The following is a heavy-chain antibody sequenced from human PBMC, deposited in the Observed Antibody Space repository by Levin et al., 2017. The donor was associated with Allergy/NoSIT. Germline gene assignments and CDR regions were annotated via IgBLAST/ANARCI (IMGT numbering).Heavy chain of an antibody. Sequence: QTGGSLRLSCAASGFTFSSYWMQWVRQAPGKGLVWVSGISGDGGTTTYADSVKGRFSISRDNAKNTLYLQMNSLRAEDTAVYYCARYGQSDNEGYWGQGTLVTISS. V-gene: IGHV3-74*01. D-gene: IGHD3-10*01. CDR3: ARYGQSDNEGY. CDR1: GFTFSSYW. CDR2: ISGDGGTT. J-gene: IGHJ4*02.